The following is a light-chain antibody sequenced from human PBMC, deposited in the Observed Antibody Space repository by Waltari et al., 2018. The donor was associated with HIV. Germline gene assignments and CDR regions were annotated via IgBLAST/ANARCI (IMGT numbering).Light chain of an antibody. CDR2: KAS. CDR1: QSIGSW. Sequence: DIQMTQSPSTLSASVGDSVTITCRASQSIGSWLAWYQQKPGKAPKLLIYKASSLESGVPSRFSGGGSGTEFTLTITSLQPDDFASYYCQECNSYSRTFGQGTKLEIK. CDR3: QECNSYSRT. J-gene: IGKJ2*01. V-gene: IGKV1-5*03.